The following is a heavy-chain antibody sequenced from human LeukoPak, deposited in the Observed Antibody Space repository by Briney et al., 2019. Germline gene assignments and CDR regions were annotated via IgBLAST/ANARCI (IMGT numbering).Heavy chain of an antibody. V-gene: IGHV3-7*05. D-gene: IGHD3-10*01. J-gene: IGHJ4*02. Sequence: PGGSLRLSCAASGFTFSRYWMIWVRQAPGKGLEWVANIKEDGSEKYYVDSVKGRFIISRDNAKNSVFLQMNSLRAEDTAVYYCVRESLSGGGDYWGQGTLVTVSS. CDR3: VRESLSGGGDY. CDR1: GFTFSRYW. CDR2: IKEDGSEK.